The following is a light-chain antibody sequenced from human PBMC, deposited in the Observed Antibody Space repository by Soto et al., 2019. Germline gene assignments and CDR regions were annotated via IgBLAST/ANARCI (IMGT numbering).Light chain of an antibody. Sequence: QSVLTQPPCASASLGASGTLTCTLSSGYSNYEVDWYQQRPGKGPRFVMRVGTGGIVGSKGDGIPDRFSVLGSGLNRYLTIKNIQEEDESDYHCGADHGSGSNFVYVFGTGTKLTVL. V-gene: IGLV9-49*01. CDR2: VGTGGIVG. CDR1: SGYSNYE. CDR3: GADHGSGSNFVYV. J-gene: IGLJ1*01.